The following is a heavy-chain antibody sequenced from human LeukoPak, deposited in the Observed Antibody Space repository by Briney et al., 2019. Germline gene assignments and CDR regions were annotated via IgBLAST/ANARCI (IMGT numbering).Heavy chain of an antibody. D-gene: IGHD3-9*01. J-gene: IGHJ4*02. CDR2: TSSSSSYT. Sequence: GGSLRLSCAASGFTFSDYYMSWIRQAPGKGLEWVSYTSSSSSYTNYADSVKGRFTISRDNAKNSLYLQMNSLRAEDTAVYYCARVGKPTTRDLRYFDWFFDYWGQGTLVTVSS. CDR1: GFTFSDYY. CDR3: ARVGKPTTRDLRYFDWFFDY. V-gene: IGHV3-11*05.